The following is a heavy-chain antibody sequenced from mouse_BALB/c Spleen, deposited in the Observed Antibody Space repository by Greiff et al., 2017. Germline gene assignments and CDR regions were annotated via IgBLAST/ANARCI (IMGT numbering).Heavy chain of an antibody. V-gene: IGHV1-4*02. CDR1: GYTFTSYT. CDR3: ARGYDYDEAWFAY. Sequence: QVQLQQSAAELARPGASVKMSCKASGYTFTSYTMHWVKQRPGQGLEWIGYINPSSGYTEYNQKFKDKTTLTADKSSSTAYMQLSSLTSEDSAVYYCARGYDYDEAWFAYWGQGTLVTVSA. J-gene: IGHJ3*01. D-gene: IGHD2-4*01. CDR2: INPSSGYT.